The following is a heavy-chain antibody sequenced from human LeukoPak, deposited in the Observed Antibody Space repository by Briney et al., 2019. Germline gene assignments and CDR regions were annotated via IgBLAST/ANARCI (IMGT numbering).Heavy chain of an antibody. Sequence: SETLSLTCTVSGGSIISSTYYWGWIRQPPGKGLEWIVTVFHSGNTYYNPSPQSPITISVDKSKNQFSLKLSSVTAADTAVYYCARQPITYGSGRFFDYWGQGTLVTVFS. CDR2: VFHSGNT. D-gene: IGHD3-10*01. J-gene: IGHJ4*02. CDR1: GGSIISSTYY. CDR3: ARQPITYGSGRFFDY. V-gene: IGHV4-39*01.